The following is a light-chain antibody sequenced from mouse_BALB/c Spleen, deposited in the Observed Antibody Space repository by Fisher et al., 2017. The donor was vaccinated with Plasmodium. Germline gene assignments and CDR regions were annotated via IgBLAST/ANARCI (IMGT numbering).Light chain of an antibody. CDR2: YVS. CDR3: SQSTHVPFT. J-gene: IGKJ4*01. V-gene: IGKV5-43*01. Sequence: DIVLTQSPATLSVAPGDSVSLSCRASQSISNNLHWYQQKSHESPRLLIKYVSQSISGIPSRFSGSGSGTDFTLKINRVEAEDLGVYFCSQSTHVPFTFGSGTKLEIK. CDR1: QSISNN.